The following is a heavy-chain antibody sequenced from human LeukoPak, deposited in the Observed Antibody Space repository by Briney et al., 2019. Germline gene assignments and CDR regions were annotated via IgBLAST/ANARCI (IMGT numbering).Heavy chain of an antibody. Sequence: SGGSLRLSCTASGFTFDDYAMHWVRQAPGKGLEWVSGISWNSGRIVYADSVKGRFTISRDNAKNSLYLQMNSLRAEDTALYYCAKNRGAYNDGFDIWGQGTMVTVSS. CDR1: GFTFDDYA. CDR3: AKNRGAYNDGFDI. CDR2: ISWNSGRI. V-gene: IGHV3-9*01. D-gene: IGHD5-24*01. J-gene: IGHJ3*02.